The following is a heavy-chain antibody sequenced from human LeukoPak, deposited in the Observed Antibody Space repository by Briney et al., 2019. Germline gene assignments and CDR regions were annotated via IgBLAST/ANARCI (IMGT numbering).Heavy chain of an antibody. Sequence: GGSLRLSCAASGFTFSSYWMSWVRQAPGKGLEWVANIKQDGSEKYYVDSVKGRFTISRDNAKNSLYLQMNSLRAEDTAVYYCAREESDTYYDFLVNYYYYYMDVWGKGTTVTVSS. D-gene: IGHD3-3*01. J-gene: IGHJ6*03. CDR3: AREESDTYYDFLVNYYYYYMDV. V-gene: IGHV3-7*01. CDR2: IKQDGSEK. CDR1: GFTFSSYW.